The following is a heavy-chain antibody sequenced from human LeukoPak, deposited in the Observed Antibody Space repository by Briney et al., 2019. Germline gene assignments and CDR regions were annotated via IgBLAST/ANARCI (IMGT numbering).Heavy chain of an antibody. CDR2: IYTSGST. J-gene: IGHJ4*02. Sequence: PSETLSLTCTVSGVSISSTTYYWSWIRQPAGKGLEWIGRIYTSGSTNYNPSLKSRVTISVDTSKNQFSLKLSSVTAADTAVYYCARGGRKWLSPGGSDYWGQGTLVTVSS. D-gene: IGHD3-22*01. CDR3: ARGGRKWLSPGGSDY. CDR1: GVSISSTTYY. V-gene: IGHV4-61*02.